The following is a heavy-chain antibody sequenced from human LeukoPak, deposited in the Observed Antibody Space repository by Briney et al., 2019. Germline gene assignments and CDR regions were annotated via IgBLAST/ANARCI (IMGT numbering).Heavy chain of an antibody. J-gene: IGHJ4*02. D-gene: IGHD6-13*01. V-gene: IGHV4-4*07. CDR1: GGSIHSYY. Sequence: SETLSLTCNVSGGSIHSYYWNWIRQPAGKGLEWIGRVYTSGRTIYNPSLKSRVTISLVTPKNQFSLNLSSVTAADTAVYYCARSSSWYGTCGFWGQGTLVTVSS. CDR3: ARSSSWYGTCGF. CDR2: VYTSGRT.